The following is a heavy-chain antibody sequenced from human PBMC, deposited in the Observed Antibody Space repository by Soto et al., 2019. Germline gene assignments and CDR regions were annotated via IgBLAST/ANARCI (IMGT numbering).Heavy chain of an antibody. CDR3: ARDRFTVVTPETFFDY. D-gene: IGHD2-21*02. V-gene: IGHV3-30-3*01. CDR2: ISCDGSNK. CDR1: GFTFSSYG. Sequence: GGSLRLSCAASGFTFSSYGMHGVRQAPGKGLEWVAVISCDGSNKYYADSVKGRFTISRDNSKNTLYLQMNSLRAEDTAVYYCARDRFTVVTPETFFDYWGQGTLVTVSS. J-gene: IGHJ4*02.